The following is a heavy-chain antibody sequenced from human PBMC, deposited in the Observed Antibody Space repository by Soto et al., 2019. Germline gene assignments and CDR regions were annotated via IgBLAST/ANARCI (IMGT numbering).Heavy chain of an antibody. CDR1: GFTFRSYA. CDR2: IGGSGGST. CDR3: ARRGSGSYYDY. D-gene: IGHD1-26*01. Sequence: VQLLECGGGLVQPGGSLRLSCAASGFTFRSYAMRWVRQAPGKGLEWVSAIGGSGGSTYYADSVKGRFTISRDNSKNTLYLQMNSLRAEDTAVYYCARRGSGSYYDYWVQGTLVTVSS. V-gene: IGHV3-23*01. J-gene: IGHJ4*02.